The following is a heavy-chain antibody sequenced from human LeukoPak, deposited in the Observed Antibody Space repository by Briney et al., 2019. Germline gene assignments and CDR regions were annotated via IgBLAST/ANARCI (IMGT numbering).Heavy chain of an antibody. CDR1: GFTFDDYA. CDR2: IGWKIGGI. CDR3: AKDIGAHGDYGGLGH. J-gene: IGHJ1*01. D-gene: IGHD4-23*01. Sequence: GGSLRLSCAASGFTFDDYAMHWVRQAPGKGLEWVSGIGWKIGGIGYADSVKGRFTISRDNAKNSLYLQMNSLRAEDTALYYCAKDIGAHGDYGGLGHWGQGTLVTVSA. V-gene: IGHV3-9*01.